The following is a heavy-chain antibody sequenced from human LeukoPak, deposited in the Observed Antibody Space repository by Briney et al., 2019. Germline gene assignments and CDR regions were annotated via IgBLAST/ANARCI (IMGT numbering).Heavy chain of an antibody. CDR3: ARVVYHYGYGAYNWFGP. CDR2: IFYSGKA. J-gene: IGHJ5*02. V-gene: IGHV4-39*01. D-gene: IGHD5-12*01. CDR1: NGSISSSSYY. Sequence: SETLSLTCTVSNGSISSSSYYWGWIRQPPGKGLEWIGNIFYSGKAFYRPSLKSRAIISVDTSKNQISLELTSVTAADTAVYFCARVVYHYGYGAYNWFGPWGQGTQVTVSS.